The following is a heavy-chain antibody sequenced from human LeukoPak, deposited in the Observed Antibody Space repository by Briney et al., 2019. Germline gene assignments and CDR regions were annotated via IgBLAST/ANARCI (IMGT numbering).Heavy chain of an antibody. V-gene: IGHV3-7*01. CDR1: GFTFSSYA. J-gene: IGHJ6*02. D-gene: IGHD5-12*01. Sequence: GGSLRLSCAASGFTFSSYAMSWVRQAPGKGLEWVANMNLDGSEKYYVDSVKGRFTISRDSAKNSLYLQMHSLRAEDTAVYYCGRDKKWLQYYYGVDVWSQGTTVIVSS. CDR2: MNLDGSEK. CDR3: GRDKKWLQYYYGVDV.